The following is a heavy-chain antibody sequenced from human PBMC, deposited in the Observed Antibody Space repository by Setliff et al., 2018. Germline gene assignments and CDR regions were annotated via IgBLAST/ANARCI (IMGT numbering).Heavy chain of an antibody. CDR2: INNYNMNT. V-gene: IGHV1-18*01. J-gene: IGHJ5*02. D-gene: IGHD3-10*01. CDR3: ARIGPSNWGIRGYNWLDP. CDR1: GYTFTNYG. Sequence: ASVKVSCKASGYTFTNYGINWVRQAPGQGLEWMGWINNYNMNTNYPQKFLGRVTMTTDTSTSTAYMELRSLRPDDTAMYYCARIGPSNWGIRGYNWLDPWGQGTLVTVSS.